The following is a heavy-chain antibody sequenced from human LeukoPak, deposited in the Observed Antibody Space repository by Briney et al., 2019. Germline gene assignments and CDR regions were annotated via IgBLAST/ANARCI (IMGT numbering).Heavy chain of an antibody. CDR3: ARGFGEMAHYFDY. J-gene: IGHJ4*02. CDR1: GGSFSGYY. CDR2: IYYSGST. V-gene: IGHV4-30-4*08. Sequence: SETLSLTCAVYGGSFSGYYWSWIRQPPGKGLEWIGYIYYSGSTYYNPSLKSRVTISVDTSKNQFSLKLSSVTAADTAVYYCARGFGEMAHYFDYWGQGTLVTVSS. D-gene: IGHD5-24*01.